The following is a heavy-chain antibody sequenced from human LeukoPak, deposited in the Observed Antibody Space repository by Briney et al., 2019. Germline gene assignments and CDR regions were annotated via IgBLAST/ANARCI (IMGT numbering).Heavy chain of an antibody. J-gene: IGHJ4*02. CDR1: GFTFDDYG. Sequence: PGGSLRLSCAASGFTFDDYGMTWVRQGPGKGLEWISGINWSGGSTGYAGSVRGRCTISRDNAKNSLYLQMNSLRAEDTALYYCARWYYYDGGGYPIDYWGQGTPVTVSS. V-gene: IGHV3-20*04. CDR3: ARWYYYDGGGYPIDY. CDR2: INWSGGST. D-gene: IGHD3-22*01.